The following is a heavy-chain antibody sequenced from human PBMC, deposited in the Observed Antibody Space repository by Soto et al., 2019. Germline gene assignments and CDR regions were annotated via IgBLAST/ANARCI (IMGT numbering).Heavy chain of an antibody. CDR3: ARELGYCGSTSCYAHDYYFDY. D-gene: IGHD2-2*01. CDR2: IYYSGST. V-gene: IGHV4-30-4*01. CDR1: GGSISSGDYY. J-gene: IGHJ4*02. Sequence: SETLSLTCTVSGGSISSGDYYWSWIRQPPGKGLEWVGYIYYSGSTYYNPSLKSRVTISVDTSKNQFSLKLSSVTAADTAVYYCARELGYCGSTSCYAHDYYFDYWGQGTLVTVSS.